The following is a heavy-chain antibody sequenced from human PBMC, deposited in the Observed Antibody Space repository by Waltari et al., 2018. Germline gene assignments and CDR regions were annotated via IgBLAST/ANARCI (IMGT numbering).Heavy chain of an antibody. CDR2: INPNNGGT. CDR1: GYTFTEYH. Sequence: QVQLVQSGAEVKKPGASVKVSCKASGYTFTEYHTHWVRPAPGQGLEWVGWINPNNGGTNYAQKFQGRVTMTRDTSISTAYMELSRLRSDDTAIYYCARVGYYGSGSYLSYWGQGTLVTVSS. CDR3: ARVGYYGSGSYLSY. D-gene: IGHD3-10*01. V-gene: IGHV1-2*02. J-gene: IGHJ4*02.